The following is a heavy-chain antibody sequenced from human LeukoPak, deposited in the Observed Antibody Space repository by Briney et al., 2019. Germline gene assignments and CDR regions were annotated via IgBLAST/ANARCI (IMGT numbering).Heavy chain of an antibody. CDR1: GYTFTSYG. J-gene: IGHJ6*03. CDR2: ISAYNGNT. Sequence: GASVKVSCKASGYTFTSYGISWVRQAPGQGLEWMGWISAYNGNTNYAQKLQGRVTMTTDTSTSTAYMELRSLRSDDTAVYYCARGGRVTIFGVVITDLNYMDVWGKGTTVTVSS. CDR3: ARGGRVTIFGVVITDLNYMDV. V-gene: IGHV1-18*01. D-gene: IGHD3-3*01.